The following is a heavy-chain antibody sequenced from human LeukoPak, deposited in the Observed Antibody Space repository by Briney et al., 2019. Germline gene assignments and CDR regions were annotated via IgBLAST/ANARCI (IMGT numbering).Heavy chain of an antibody. CDR2: IKSKADGGTT. CDR1: GFTFTDAW. V-gene: IGHV3-15*01. D-gene: IGHD6-6*01. J-gene: IGHJ5*02. Sequence: GGSLRLSCAASGFTFTDAWMSWVRQAPGKGLEWVGRIKSKADGGTTDNAAPVKGRFTISRDNAKNSLYLQMNSLRAEDTAVYYCARDKSEQLVPEWWFDPWGQGTLVTVSS. CDR3: ARDKSEQLVPEWWFDP.